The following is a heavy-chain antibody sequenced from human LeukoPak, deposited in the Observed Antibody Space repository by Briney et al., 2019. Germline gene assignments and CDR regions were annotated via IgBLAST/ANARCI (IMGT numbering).Heavy chain of an antibody. CDR1: GFTFSSYG. D-gene: IGHD2-15*01. Sequence: GGSLRLSCAASGFTFSSYGMHWVRQAPGKGLKWVAFIRYDGSNKYYADSVKGRFTISRDNSKNTLYLQMNSLRAEDTAVYYCAKVMLPIVVVVAADYWGQGTLVTVSS. CDR3: AKVMLPIVVVVAADY. V-gene: IGHV3-30*02. J-gene: IGHJ4*02. CDR2: IRYDGSNK.